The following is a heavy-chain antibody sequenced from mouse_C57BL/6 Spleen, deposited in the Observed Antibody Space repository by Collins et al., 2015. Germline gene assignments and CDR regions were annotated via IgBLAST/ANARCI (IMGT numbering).Heavy chain of an antibody. CDR2: ISSGGSYT. CDR1: GFTFSSYA. V-gene: IGHV5-9-1*01. CDR3: ARTESTMITTGFAY. Sequence: EVMLVESGGGLVKPGGSLKLSCAASGFTFSSYAMSWVRQTPEKTLEWVATISSGGSYTYYPDSVKGRFTISRDNAKNTLYLQMSSLRSEDTAMYYCARTESTMITTGFAYWGQGTLVTVSA. D-gene: IGHD2-4*01. J-gene: IGHJ3*01.